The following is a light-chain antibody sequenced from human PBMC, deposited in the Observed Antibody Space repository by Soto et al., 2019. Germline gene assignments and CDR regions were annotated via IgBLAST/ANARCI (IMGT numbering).Light chain of an antibody. V-gene: IGLV2-23*01. Sequence: QSVLTQPASVSGSPGQSITISCTGTSSDVGSYNLVSWYQQHPGKAPKLMIYEGSKRPSGISNRFSGSKSGNTASLTISGLQAEEEAEYYCCAYADSSRIYVFGSGTKLTVL. CDR2: EGS. J-gene: IGLJ1*01. CDR3: CAYADSSRIYV. CDR1: SSDVGSYNL.